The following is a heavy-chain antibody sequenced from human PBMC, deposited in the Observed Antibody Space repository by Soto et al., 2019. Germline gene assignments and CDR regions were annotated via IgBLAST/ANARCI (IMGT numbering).Heavy chain of an antibody. D-gene: IGHD4-4*01. CDR2: ISAYNGNT. J-gene: IGHJ6*02. CDR1: GYTFTSYG. CDR3: ARDIAVTNPHYYYYYGMDV. V-gene: IGHV1-18*04. Sequence: ASVKVSCKASGYTFTSYGISWVRQAPGQGLEWMGWISAYNGNTNYAQKLQGRVTMTTDTSTSTAYMELRSLRSDDTAVYYCARDIAVTNPHYYYYYGMDVWGQGTTVTVSS.